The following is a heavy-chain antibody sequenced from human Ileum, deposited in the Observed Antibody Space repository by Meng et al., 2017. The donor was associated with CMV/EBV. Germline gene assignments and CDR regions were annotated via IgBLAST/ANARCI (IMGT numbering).Heavy chain of an antibody. CDR1: GYTFTSYD. Sequence: ASVKVSCKASGYTFTSYDINWVRQATGQGLEWMGWMNPNSGNTGYAQKFQGRVTMTRNTSISTAYKELSSLRSEDTAVYYCARALRGIAAAGTGDLYYFDYWGQGTLVTVSS. D-gene: IGHD6-13*01. CDR2: MNPNSGNT. J-gene: IGHJ4*02. CDR3: ARALRGIAAAGTGDLYYFDY. V-gene: IGHV1-8*01.